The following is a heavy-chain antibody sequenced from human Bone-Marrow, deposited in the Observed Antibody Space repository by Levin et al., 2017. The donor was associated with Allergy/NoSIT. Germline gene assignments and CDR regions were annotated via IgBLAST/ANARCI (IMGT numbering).Heavy chain of an antibody. V-gene: IGHV3-53*01. J-gene: IGHJ1*01. CDR3: AIDYYDSSGSSHFQQ. CDR2: TYSGGST. D-gene: IGHD3-22*01. Sequence: SGGSLRLSCAASEFIVSSNYISWFRQAPGKGLKWVSVTYSGGSTYLADSVKGRFTLSRDSSQNTVFLQMNSLRAEDTAVYYCAIDYYDSSGSSHFQQWGQGTLVIVSS. CDR1: EFIVSSNY.